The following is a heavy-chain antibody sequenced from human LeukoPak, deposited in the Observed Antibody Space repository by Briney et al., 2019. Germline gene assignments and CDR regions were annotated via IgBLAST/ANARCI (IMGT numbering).Heavy chain of an antibody. Sequence: ASVKVSCKASGYTFTSYDINWVGQATGQGLDWMGWMNPNSGNTGYAQKFQGRVTMTRNISISTAYMELSSLRSEDTAVYYCARGESSDAFDIWGQGTMVTVSS. CDR2: MNPNSGNT. CDR1: GYTFTSYD. J-gene: IGHJ3*02. V-gene: IGHV1-8*01. CDR3: ARGESSDAFDI.